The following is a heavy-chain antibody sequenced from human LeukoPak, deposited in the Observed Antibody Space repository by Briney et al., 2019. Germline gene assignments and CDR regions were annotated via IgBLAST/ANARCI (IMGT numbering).Heavy chain of an antibody. CDR3: ARGGVYSSGWRRWNWFDP. V-gene: IGHV3-48*04. D-gene: IGHD6-19*01. CDR2: ISSSSSTI. Sequence: GGSLRLSCAASGFTLSSYSMNWVRQAPGKGLEWVSYISSSSSTIYYADSVKGRFTISRDNAKNSLYLQMNSLRAEDTAVYYCARGGVYSSGWRRWNWFDPWGQGTLVTVSS. J-gene: IGHJ5*02. CDR1: GFTLSSYS.